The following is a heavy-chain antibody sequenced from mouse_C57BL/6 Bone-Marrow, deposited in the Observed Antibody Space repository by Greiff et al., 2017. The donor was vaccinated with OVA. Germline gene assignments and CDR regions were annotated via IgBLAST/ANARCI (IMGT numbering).Heavy chain of an antibody. D-gene: IGHD1-1*01. CDR2: LYPGSGST. V-gene: IGHV1-55*01. Sequence: VKLQQPGAELVKPGASVKMSCKASGYTFTSYWITWVKQRPGQGLEWIGDLYPGSGSTNYNEKFKSKATLTVDTSSSTAYMQLSSLTSEDSAVYYWARRGSSDGYFDYWGQGTTLTVSS. CDR3: ARRGSSDGYFDY. CDR1: GYTFTSYW. J-gene: IGHJ2*01.